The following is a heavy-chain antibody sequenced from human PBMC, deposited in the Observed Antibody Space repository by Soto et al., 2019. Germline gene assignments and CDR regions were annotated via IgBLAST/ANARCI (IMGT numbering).Heavy chain of an antibody. V-gene: IGHV3-30*18. CDR1: GFTFSSYG. J-gene: IGHJ6*02. CDR3: AKDRSGYYYYYGMDV. Sequence: QVQLVESGGCVVQPGRSLRLSCAASGFTFSSYGMHWVRQAPGKWLEWVAVISYDGSNKYYADSVKGRFTISRDNSKNTLYLQMNSLRAEDTAVYYCAKDRSGYYYYYGMDVWGQGTTVTVSS. D-gene: IGHD6-19*01. CDR2: ISYDGSNK.